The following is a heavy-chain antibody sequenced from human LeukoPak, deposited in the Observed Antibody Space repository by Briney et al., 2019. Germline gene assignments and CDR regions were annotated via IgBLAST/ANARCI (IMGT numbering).Heavy chain of an antibody. CDR1: GGTFSTYA. CDR2: IIPVLGIA. Sequence: SVKVSCKTSGGTFSTYAISWVRQAPGQGLEWMGRIIPVLGIANYAQKFQGRVTIPADKSTSTAYMELSSLRSEDTAVYYCARGQSNWYVCNYWGQGTLVTVSS. D-gene: IGHD6-13*01. V-gene: IGHV1-69*04. J-gene: IGHJ4*02. CDR3: ARGQSNWYVCNY.